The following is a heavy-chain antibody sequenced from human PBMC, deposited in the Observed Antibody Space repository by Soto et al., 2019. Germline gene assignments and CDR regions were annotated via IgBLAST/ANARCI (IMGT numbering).Heavy chain of an antibody. CDR2: IASSSWNI. CDR3: ARGPSAAAPLSDWFFDL. Sequence: VQLVESGGGVVQPGWSLRLSCAASGFTFSDYGMHWVRQAPGEGLQWVSYIASSSWNIYYADTVKGRFTISRDNAKNSLYLQMNSLRDEDTAVYYCARGPSAAAPLSDWFFDLWGRGTLVSVSS. CDR1: GFTFSDYG. V-gene: IGHV3-48*02. J-gene: IGHJ2*01. D-gene: IGHD2-2*01.